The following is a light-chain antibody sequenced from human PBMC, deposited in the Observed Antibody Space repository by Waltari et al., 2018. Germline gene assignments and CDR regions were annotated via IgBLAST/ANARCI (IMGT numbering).Light chain of an antibody. Sequence: DIQMTQSPSSLSAYVGDTVTITCRASQGISSYLNWFQQKPGKAPKLLIYAATTLQSGVPSRFSGSGSGTEFTLTISSLQPEDFAAYYCLQHNSYPRTFGQGTKVEIK. CDR2: AAT. CDR3: LQHNSYPRT. J-gene: IGKJ1*01. V-gene: IGKV1-17*01. CDR1: QGISSY.